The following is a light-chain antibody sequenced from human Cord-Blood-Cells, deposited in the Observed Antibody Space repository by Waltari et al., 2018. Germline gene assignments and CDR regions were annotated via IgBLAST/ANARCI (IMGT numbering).Light chain of an antibody. V-gene: IGLV5-45*02. Sequence: QAVLTQPSSLSASPGASASLTCTLRSGINVGTYRLYWHQQKPGSPPQYLLRYKSDSDKQQGSGVPSRFSGSKDASANAGILLISGLQSEDEADYYCMIWHSSAWVFGGGTKLTVL. CDR1: SGINVGTYR. J-gene: IGLJ3*02. CDR2: YKSDSDK. CDR3: MIWHSSAWV.